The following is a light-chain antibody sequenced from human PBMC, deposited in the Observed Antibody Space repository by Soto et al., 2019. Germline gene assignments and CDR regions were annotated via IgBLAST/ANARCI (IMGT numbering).Light chain of an antibody. CDR2: LGS. J-gene: IGKJ1*01. V-gene: IGKV2-28*01. CDR1: QSLLNSNGYNC. Sequence: DIVMTQSPLSLPVTPGEPASISCRSSQSLLNSNGYNCLEWYLQKPGQSPQLLIYLGSNRASGVPERFSGSGSGTDFTLKISRVEAEDVGVSFCMQSLQTPLTFGQGTKVEFK. CDR3: MQSLQTPLT.